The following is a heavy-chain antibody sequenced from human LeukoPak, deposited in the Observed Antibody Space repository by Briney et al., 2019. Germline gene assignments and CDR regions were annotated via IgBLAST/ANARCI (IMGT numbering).Heavy chain of an antibody. CDR3: VTRPYGSGSFYFNY. Sequence: GESLKISCKGSGYSFTSHWIGWVRQMPGTGLEWMGIIYPGDSDTSYGPSLQGQVTISADRSTSTAYLQWSSLKASDTAVYYCVTRPYGSGSFYFNYWGQGTLVSVSS. CDR1: GYSFTSHW. D-gene: IGHD3-10*01. CDR2: IYPGDSDT. J-gene: IGHJ4*02. V-gene: IGHV5-51*01.